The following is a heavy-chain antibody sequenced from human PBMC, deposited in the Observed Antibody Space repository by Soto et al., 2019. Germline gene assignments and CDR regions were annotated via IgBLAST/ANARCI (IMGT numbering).Heavy chain of an antibody. D-gene: IGHD6-6*01. CDR2: IKQDGSEK. J-gene: IGHJ6*03. Sequence: GGCRIGSGAGSRLSVSSNYMSWVRQAPGKGLEWVANIKQDGSEKYYVDSVKGRFTISRDNAKNSLYLQMNSLRAEDTAVYYCARVSSSYNYYYYYYMDVWGKGTTVTVSS. V-gene: IGHV3-7*01. CDR3: ARVSSSYNYYYYYYMDV. CDR1: RLSVSSNY.